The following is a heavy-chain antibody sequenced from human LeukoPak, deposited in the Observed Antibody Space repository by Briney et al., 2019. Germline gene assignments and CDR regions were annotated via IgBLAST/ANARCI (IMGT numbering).Heavy chain of an antibody. J-gene: IGHJ5*02. V-gene: IGHV5-51*01. D-gene: IGHD1-14*01. Sequence: GESLKISCKGSGYSFTIYWIGWVRQMPGKGLERMGITYPGDSDTRYSPSFQGQVTISADKSISTAYLQWSSLKASDTAMYYCARNKPEILKGDYWFDPWSQGTLVTVSS. CDR1: GYSFTIYW. CDR3: ARNKPEILKGDYWFDP. CDR2: TYPGDSDT.